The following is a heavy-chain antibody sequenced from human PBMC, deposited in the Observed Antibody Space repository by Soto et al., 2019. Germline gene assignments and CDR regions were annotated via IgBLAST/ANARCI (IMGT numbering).Heavy chain of an antibody. D-gene: IGHD4-4*01. CDR3: AKDPLSTVTAYYFDY. Sequence: GGSLRLSCAASGFTFSSYAMSWVRQAPGKGLEWVSAISGSGGSTYYADSVKGRFTISRDNSKNTLYLQMNSLRAEDTAVYYCAKDPLSTVTAYYFDYWGQGTLVTVSS. CDR1: GFTFSSYA. CDR2: ISGSGGST. J-gene: IGHJ4*02. V-gene: IGHV3-23*01.